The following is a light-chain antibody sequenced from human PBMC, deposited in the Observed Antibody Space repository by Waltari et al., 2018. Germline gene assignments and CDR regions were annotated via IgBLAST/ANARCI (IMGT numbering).Light chain of an antibody. CDR3: QQRSNWRT. Sequence: ELVLTQSPATLSLSPGIRAALSCMASQSVSSYLAWYQQKPGPAPRLLIYDASNRATGIPARFSGSGSGTDFTLTISSLEPEDSAVYYCQQRSNWRTFGQGTKVEVK. CDR2: DAS. J-gene: IGKJ1*01. CDR1: QSVSSY. V-gene: IGKV3-11*01.